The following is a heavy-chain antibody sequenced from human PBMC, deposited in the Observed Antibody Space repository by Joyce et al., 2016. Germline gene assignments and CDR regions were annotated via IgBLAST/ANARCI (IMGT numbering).Heavy chain of an antibody. CDR1: GFTFSSYS. V-gene: IGHV3-21*01. Sequence: EVQLVESGGGLVESGGSLRLSCAASGFTFSSYSMNWVRQAPGKGLEWVSSISISSSYIYYADSVKGRFTISRDDAENSLYLQMHSLRVYDTAVYYCARDRAMVSRFDYWGQGTLVTVSS. D-gene: IGHD2-8*01. CDR2: ISISSSYI. J-gene: IGHJ4*02. CDR3: ARDRAMVSRFDY.